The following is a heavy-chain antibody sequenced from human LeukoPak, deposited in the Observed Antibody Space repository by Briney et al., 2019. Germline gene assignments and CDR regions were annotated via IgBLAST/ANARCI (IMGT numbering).Heavy chain of an antibody. V-gene: IGHV4-59*08. CDR1: GGSINSHY. CDR3: VRRDTGWNYFDY. D-gene: IGHD6-19*01. Sequence: SGTLSLTCAVSGGSINSHYWGWIRQPPGKGLQWIGDIYYTGKINYNPSLKSRVTITLDTSKDHLSLNLTSVLAADTARYYCVRRDTGWNYFDYWGQGSLVTVSS. J-gene: IGHJ4*02. CDR2: IYYTGKI.